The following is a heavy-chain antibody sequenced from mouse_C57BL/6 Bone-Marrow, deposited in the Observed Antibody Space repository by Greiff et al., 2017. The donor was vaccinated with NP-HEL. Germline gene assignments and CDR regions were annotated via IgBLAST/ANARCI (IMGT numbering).Heavy chain of an antibody. V-gene: IGHV1-82*01. D-gene: IGHD3-2*02. J-gene: IGHJ3*01. CDR3: ARRGDSSGYTY. Sequence: VQVVESGPELVKPGASVKISCKASGYAFSSSWMNWVKQRPGKGLEWIGRIYPGDGDTNYNGKFKGKATLTADKSSSTAYMQLSSLTSEDSAVYFCARRGDSSGYTYWGQGTLVTVSA. CDR2: IYPGDGDT. CDR1: GYAFSSSW.